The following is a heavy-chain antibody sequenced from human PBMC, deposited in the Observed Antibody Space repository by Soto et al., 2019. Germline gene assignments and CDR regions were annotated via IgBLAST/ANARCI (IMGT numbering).Heavy chain of an antibody. CDR1: GFTFSSYS. CDR2: ISSSSSYI. Sequence: EVQLVESGGGLVKPGGSLRLSCAASGFTFSSYSMNWVRQAPGKGLEWVSSISSSSSYIYYADSVKGRFTISRDNAKNSLYLQMNSLRAEDTAVYYCARERGIAVAGPKYYYYGMDVWGQGTTVTVSS. CDR3: ARERGIAVAGPKYYYYGMDV. V-gene: IGHV3-21*01. D-gene: IGHD6-19*01. J-gene: IGHJ6*02.